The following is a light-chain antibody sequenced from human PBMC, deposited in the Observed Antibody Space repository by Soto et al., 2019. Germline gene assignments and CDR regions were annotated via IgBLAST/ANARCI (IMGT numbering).Light chain of an antibody. CDR3: QQYNIYPLT. CDR1: QDINTW. J-gene: IGKJ4*01. Sequence: DVQMTQSPSSLSASVGDGVTITCRASQDINTWLAWYQQKAEKAPKSLIYAASSLQTGVPSRFSGSQSGTDFTLTISSLQPEDSATYYCQQYNIYPLTSGGGTKVEIK. V-gene: IGKV1D-16*01. CDR2: AAS.